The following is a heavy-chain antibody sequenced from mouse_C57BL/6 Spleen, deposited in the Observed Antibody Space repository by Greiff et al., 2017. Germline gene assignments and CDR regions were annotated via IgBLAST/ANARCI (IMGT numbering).Heavy chain of an antibody. CDR3: ARQEGYYDYTWFAY. CDR1: GFTFSSYT. D-gene: IGHD2-4*01. J-gene: IGHJ3*01. Sequence: EVKLMESGGGLVKPGGSLKLSCAASGFTFSSYTMSWVRQTPEKRLEWVATISGGGGNTYYPDSVKGRFTISRDNAKNTLYLQMSSLRSEDTALYYCARQEGYYDYTWFAYWGQGTLVTVSA. V-gene: IGHV5-9*01. CDR2: ISGGGGNT.